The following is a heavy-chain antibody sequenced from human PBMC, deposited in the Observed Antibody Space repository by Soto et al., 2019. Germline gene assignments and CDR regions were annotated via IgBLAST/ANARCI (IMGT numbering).Heavy chain of an antibody. CDR1: GFTFSDYA. Sequence: GGSLRLSCTASGFTFSDYAMSWVRQPPGKGLEWVSVISACGSTYYADSVKGRFTVSRANSKNTLHLQMNSLRAEDTAVYYCANVPIWCSSTSCYTEGFDYWGQGTLVTVSS. J-gene: IGHJ4*02. V-gene: IGHV3-23*01. D-gene: IGHD2-2*02. CDR2: ISACGST. CDR3: ANVPIWCSSTSCYTEGFDY.